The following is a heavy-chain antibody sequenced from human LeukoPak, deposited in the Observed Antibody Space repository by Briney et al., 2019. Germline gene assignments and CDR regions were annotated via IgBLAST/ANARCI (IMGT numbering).Heavy chain of an antibody. CDR2: ITVYNGGT. V-gene: IGHV1-18*01. CDR3: VRDPLTVGTTLPDF. D-gene: IGHD1-26*01. CDR1: GYTFTSDG. J-gene: IGHJ4*02. Sequence: ASVKVSCKASGYTFTSDGFSWVRQAPGQGREWLGWITVYNGGTDYAQKLQGRVTMTADKFTKTAYMELRSLRDEDTAVYYCVRDPLTVGTTLPDFWGQGTLVIVSS.